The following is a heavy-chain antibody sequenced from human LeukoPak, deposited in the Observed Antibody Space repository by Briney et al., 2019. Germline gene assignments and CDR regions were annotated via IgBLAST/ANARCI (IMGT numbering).Heavy chain of an antibody. CDR3: ARSVGASGDYYYGMDV. Sequence: SGGSLRLSCAASGFTFSSYAMSWVRQAPGKGLEWVSVIYSGGSTYYADSVKGRFTISRDNSKNTLYLQMNSLRAEDTAVYYCARSVGASGDYYYGMDVWGQGTTVTVSS. D-gene: IGHD1-26*01. J-gene: IGHJ6*02. CDR1: GFTFSSYA. V-gene: IGHV3-53*01. CDR2: IYSGGST.